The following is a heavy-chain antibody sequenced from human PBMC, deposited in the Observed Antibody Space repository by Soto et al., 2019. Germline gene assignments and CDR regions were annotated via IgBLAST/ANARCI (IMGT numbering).Heavy chain of an antibody. J-gene: IGHJ5*02. CDR1: GFTFTSYA. CDR2: ISGSGGST. D-gene: IGHD3-9*01. CDR3: AKARYGFPFDP. V-gene: IGHV3-23*01. Sequence: GGSLRLSCAASGFTFTSYAMSWVRQAPGKGLEWVSAISGSGGSTYYADSVKGRFTISRDNSKNTLYLQMNSLRAEDTAVSYCAKARYGFPFDPWGQGTLVTVSS.